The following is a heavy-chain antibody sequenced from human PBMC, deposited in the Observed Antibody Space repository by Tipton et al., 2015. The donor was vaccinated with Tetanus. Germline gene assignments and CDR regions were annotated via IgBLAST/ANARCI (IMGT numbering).Heavy chain of an antibody. CDR1: GFTFSRYA. V-gene: IGHV3-23*01. CDR2: ISGSSGST. CDR3: AKLGGSDLGY. J-gene: IGHJ4*02. Sequence: SLRLSCAASGFTFSRYAMNWVRQAPGKGLEWVSAISGSSGSTYYADSVKGRFTISRDNSKNTLYLQMNSLRAEDTAVYYCAKLGGSDLGYWGQGTLVTVSS. D-gene: IGHD3-16*01.